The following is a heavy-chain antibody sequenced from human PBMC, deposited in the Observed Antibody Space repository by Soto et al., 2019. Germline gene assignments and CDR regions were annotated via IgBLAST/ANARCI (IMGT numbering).Heavy chain of an antibody. CDR1: GFTFSNYA. J-gene: IGHJ6*03. V-gene: IGHV3-23*01. CDR2: ISGSGDST. D-gene: IGHD2-2*01. CDR3: AKAFFSTTSANYYYMDV. Sequence: GGSLRLSCAASGFTFSNYAMNWVRQAPGKGLEGVSGISGSGDSTYYADSLKGRFTISRDNSKNTLYLQMDSLRAEDTAVYYCAKAFFSTTSANYYYMDVWGKGTTVTVSS.